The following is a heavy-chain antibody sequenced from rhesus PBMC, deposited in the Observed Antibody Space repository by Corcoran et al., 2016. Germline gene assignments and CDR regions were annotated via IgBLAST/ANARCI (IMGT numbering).Heavy chain of an antibody. Sequence: QVQLQESGPGLVKPSETLSLTCAVSGYSINSGFYWVWIRQPPGKGLESIASISGGSGSTNYNPSLKSRVTIEKDMSKNQFSLKLTSVTAADTAVYYCARHGLTGGFDYWGQGVLVTVSS. J-gene: IGHJ4*01. D-gene: IGHD7-45*01. CDR2: ISGGSGST. V-gene: IGHV4-99*01. CDR3: ARHGLTGGFDY. CDR1: GYSINSGFY.